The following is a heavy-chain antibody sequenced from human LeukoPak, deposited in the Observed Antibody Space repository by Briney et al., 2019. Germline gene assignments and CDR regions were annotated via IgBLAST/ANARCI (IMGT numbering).Heavy chain of an antibody. V-gene: IGHV3-7*01. CDR1: GFTFSSYA. Sequence: PGGSLRLSCAASGFTFSSYAMSWVRQAPGKGPEWVGNINQDETSIYFLESVKGRFTISRDNAKKSLYLQMNSLRDEDAAVYYCANLGPPGRDHYLESWGQGTLVTVSS. J-gene: IGHJ4*02. D-gene: IGHD5-24*01. CDR3: ANLGPPGRDHYLES. CDR2: INQDETSI.